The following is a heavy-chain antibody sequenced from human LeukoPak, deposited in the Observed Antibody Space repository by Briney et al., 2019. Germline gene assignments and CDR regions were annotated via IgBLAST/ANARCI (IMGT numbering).Heavy chain of an antibody. CDR1: GFTFTSYD. CDR3: AGDRKSGKFLGEFDH. Sequence: SGGSLRLSCAASGFTFTSYDMHWVRQAPGKGLEWVALIWYDGSNTYYTDSVRGRFTISRDNSKSTLYLQMNSLRADDTAIYYCAGDRKSGKFLGEFDHWGQGTLVTVSS. J-gene: IGHJ5*02. V-gene: IGHV3-33*01. CDR2: IWYDGSNT. D-gene: IGHD1-26*01.